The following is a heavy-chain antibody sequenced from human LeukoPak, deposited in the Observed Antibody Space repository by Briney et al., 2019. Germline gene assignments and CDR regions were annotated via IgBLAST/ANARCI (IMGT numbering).Heavy chain of an antibody. V-gene: IGHV4-39*01. J-gene: IGHJ4*02. D-gene: IGHD1-26*01. CDR1: GGSISSSSFY. Sequence: SETLSLTCTVSGGSISSSSFYWGWIRQSLGKGLEWIGNIYYSGSTYYNPSLKSRVTMSVDTSKNQFSVKLSSVTAADTSVYYCARHGGGSYLYYIDYWGQGTLVTVSS. CDR2: IYYSGST. CDR3: ARHGGGSYLYYIDY.